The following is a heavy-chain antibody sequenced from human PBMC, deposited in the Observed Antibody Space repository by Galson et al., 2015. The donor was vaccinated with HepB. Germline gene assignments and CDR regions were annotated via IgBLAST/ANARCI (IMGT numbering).Heavy chain of an antibody. D-gene: IGHD3-10*01. V-gene: IGHV3-30*08. CDR1: AFSFSSFG. J-gene: IGHJ4*02. Sequence: SLRLSCAASAFSFSSFGMQWVRQAPGKGLEWVAVTTFDAKNEHYAEAVRGRFIISRDNVKNTLYLQMNSLRPEDSALYYCATYGSGRVYWGQATLVTVSS. CDR2: TTFDAKNE. CDR3: ATYGSGRVY.